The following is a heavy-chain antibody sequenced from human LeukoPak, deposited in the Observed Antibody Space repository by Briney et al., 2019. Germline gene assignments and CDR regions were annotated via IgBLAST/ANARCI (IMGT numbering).Heavy chain of an antibody. Sequence: PGGSLRLSCAAYGFTFSSYEMNWVRQAPGKGREWVSYISSSGSTIYYADSVKGRFTISRDNAKNSLYLQMNSLRVEDTAVYYCAILRGGTVASFEYWGQGTLVTVSS. CDR1: GFTFSSYE. CDR3: AILRGGTVASFEY. V-gene: IGHV3-48*03. J-gene: IGHJ4*02. CDR2: ISSSGSTI. D-gene: IGHD3-16*01.